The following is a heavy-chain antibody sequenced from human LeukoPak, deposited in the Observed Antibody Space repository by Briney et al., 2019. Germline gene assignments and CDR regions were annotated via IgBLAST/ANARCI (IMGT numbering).Heavy chain of an antibody. D-gene: IGHD3-10*01. Sequence: SETLSLTCTVSGYSISSGYYWGWIRQPPGKGLEWIGSIYHSGSTYYNPSLKSRVTISVDTSKNQFSLKLSSVTAADTAVYYCARENKRNGGSGSYYKSDYWGQGTLVTVSS. CDR1: GYSISSGYY. CDR2: IYHSGST. J-gene: IGHJ4*02. V-gene: IGHV4-38-2*02. CDR3: ARENKRNGGSGSYYKSDY.